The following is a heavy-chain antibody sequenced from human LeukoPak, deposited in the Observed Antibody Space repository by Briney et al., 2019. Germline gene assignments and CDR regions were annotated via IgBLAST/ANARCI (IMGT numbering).Heavy chain of an antibody. CDR1: GFTFSSYA. Sequence: GGSLRLSCAASGFTFSSYAMSWVRQAPGKGLEWVSAISGSGGSTYYADSVKGRFTISRDNSKNTLYLQMNSLRAEDTAVYCCAKDGSIAVAGTLGYWGQGTLVTVSS. V-gene: IGHV3-23*01. CDR3: AKDGSIAVAGTLGY. D-gene: IGHD6-19*01. J-gene: IGHJ4*02. CDR2: ISGSGGST.